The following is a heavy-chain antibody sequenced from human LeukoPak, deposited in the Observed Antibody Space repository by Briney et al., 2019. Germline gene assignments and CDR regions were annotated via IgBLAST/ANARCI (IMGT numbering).Heavy chain of an antibody. CDR2: ISGSGGST. Sequence: GGSLRLSCAASGVTFSIYAMSWVRQAPGKGLEWFSAISGSGGSTYYADSVKGRFTISRDNSKNTMYLQMNSMSDEDTAVYYCAKDSPTHYYDSSGYLFAYWGQGTLVTVSS. D-gene: IGHD3-22*01. CDR1: GVTFSIYA. J-gene: IGHJ4*02. CDR3: AKDSPTHYYDSSGYLFAY. V-gene: IGHV3-23*01.